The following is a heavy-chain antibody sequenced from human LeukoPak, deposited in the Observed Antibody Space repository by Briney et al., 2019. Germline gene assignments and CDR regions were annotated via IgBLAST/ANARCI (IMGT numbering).Heavy chain of an antibody. CDR1: GGSFSGYY. J-gene: IGHJ3*02. V-gene: IGHV4-34*01. D-gene: IGHD2-21*02. Sequence: ASETLSLTCAVYGGSFSGYYWSWIRQPPGKGLEWIGEINHSGSTNYNPSLKSRVTISVDTSKNQFSLKLSSVTAADTAVYYCARRTVVVTATDAFDIWGQGTMVTVSS. CDR2: INHSGST. CDR3: ARRTVVVTATDAFDI.